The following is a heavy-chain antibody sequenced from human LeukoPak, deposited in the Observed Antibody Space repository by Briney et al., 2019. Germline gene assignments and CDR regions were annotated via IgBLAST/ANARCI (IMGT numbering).Heavy chain of an antibody. Sequence: SETLSLTCTVSGGSISSSSYYWGWIRQPPGKGLEWIGSIYYSGSTYYNPSLKSRVTISVDTSKNQFSLKLSSVTAADTAVYYCALAVRYYYDSSGYSLDAFDIWGQGTMVTVSS. CDR3: ALAVRYYYDSSGYSLDAFDI. D-gene: IGHD3-22*01. CDR1: GGSISSSSYY. V-gene: IGHV4-39*07. CDR2: IYYSGST. J-gene: IGHJ3*02.